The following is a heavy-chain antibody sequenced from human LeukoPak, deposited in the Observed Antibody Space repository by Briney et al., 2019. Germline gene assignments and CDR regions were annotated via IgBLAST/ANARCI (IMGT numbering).Heavy chain of an antibody. CDR3: AREIGLVAAAGTYYYYYMDV. Sequence: SETLSLTCTVSGGSISSYYWSWIRQPPGKGLEWIGYIYYSGSTNYNPSLKSRVTISIDTSKNQFSLKLSSVTAADTAVYYCAREIGLVAAAGTYYYYYMDVWGKGTTVTISS. CDR1: GGSISSYY. D-gene: IGHD6-13*01. J-gene: IGHJ6*03. CDR2: IYYSGST. V-gene: IGHV4-59*12.